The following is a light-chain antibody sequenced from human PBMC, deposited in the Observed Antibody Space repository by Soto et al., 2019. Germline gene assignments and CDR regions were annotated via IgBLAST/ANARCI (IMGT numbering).Light chain of an antibody. V-gene: IGKV3-20*01. CDR2: GAS. CDR3: QQYATSPHT. CDR1: QSVSSSQ. Sequence: EIVLTQSPGTLSLSPGESATLSCRASQSVSSSQVAWYQQKPGQAPRLLIYGASSRATGIPDRFSGVGSETDFTLTISRLEPEDFAVYYCQQYATSPHTFGQGTMLEIK. J-gene: IGKJ2*01.